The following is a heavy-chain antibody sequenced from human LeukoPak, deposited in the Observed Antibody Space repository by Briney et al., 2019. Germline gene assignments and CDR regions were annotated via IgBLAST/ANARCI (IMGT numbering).Heavy chain of an antibody. D-gene: IGHD3-9*01. CDR2: INHSGST. Sequence: SETLSLTCAVYGGSFSGYYWSWIRQPPGKGLEWIGEINHSGSTNYNPSLKSRVTISVDTSKNQFSLKLSSVTAADTAVYYCARQEDDVLTGYYLNYWGQGTLVTVSS. V-gene: IGHV4-34*01. CDR1: GGSFSGYY. J-gene: IGHJ4*02. CDR3: ARQEDDVLTGYYLNY.